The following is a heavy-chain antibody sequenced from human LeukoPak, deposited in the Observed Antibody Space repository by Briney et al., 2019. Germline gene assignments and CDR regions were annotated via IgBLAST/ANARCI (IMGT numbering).Heavy chain of an antibody. CDR3: ARLDYGDYGADYYYYGMDV. J-gene: IGHJ6*02. D-gene: IGHD4-17*01. V-gene: IGHV5-10-1*01. CDR2: IDPSDSYT. CDR1: GYSFTSYW. Sequence: GESLKISCKGSGYSFTSYWISWVRQMPGKGLEWMGRIDPSDSYTNYSPSFQGHVTISADKSISTAYLQWSSLKAPDTAMYYCARLDYGDYGADYYYYGMDVWGQGTTVTVSS.